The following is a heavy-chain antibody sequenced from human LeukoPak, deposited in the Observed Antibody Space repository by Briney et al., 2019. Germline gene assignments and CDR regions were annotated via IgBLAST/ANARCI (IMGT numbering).Heavy chain of an antibody. Sequence: GGSLRLSCALSGLIFSDYGMHWVRQAPDRGLEWVTFTRKDGTNTYYGDSVKGRFTISRDNSKNTLYLQMDSLRTEDTAVYYCAKDRYCSSTSCSCGTNWFDPWGQGTLVTVSS. CDR3: AKDRYCSSTSCSCGTNWFDP. V-gene: IGHV3-30*02. CDR1: GLIFSDYG. J-gene: IGHJ5*02. CDR2: TRKDGTNT. D-gene: IGHD2-2*01.